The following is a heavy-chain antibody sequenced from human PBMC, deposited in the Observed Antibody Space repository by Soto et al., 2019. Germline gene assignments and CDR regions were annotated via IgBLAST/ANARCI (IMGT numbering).Heavy chain of an antibody. Sequence: QIQLVQSGPEVRKPGTSVKVSCKASGLTFRNFAVQWVRQARGQRPEWLGWIGFGSGNTNYSQKLQERVTLTRDTSTTTVDVELLRLGIADTAVYYCAAESTQAVTSAGDYWGQGTRVTVAS. V-gene: IGHV1-58*01. CDR1: GLTFRNFA. CDR2: IGFGSGNT. D-gene: IGHD2-21*02. CDR3: AAESTQAVTSAGDY. J-gene: IGHJ4*02.